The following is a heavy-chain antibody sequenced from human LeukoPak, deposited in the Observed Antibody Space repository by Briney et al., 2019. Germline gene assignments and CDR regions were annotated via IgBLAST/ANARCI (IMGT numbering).Heavy chain of an antibody. D-gene: IGHD3-3*01. CDR2: GGST. J-gene: IGHJ4*02. CDR3: AKVGGRGITIFGVVTRFDY. Sequence: GGSTYYADSVNGRFTISRDNSKNTLYLQMNSLRAEDTAVYYCAKVGGRGITIFGVVTRFDYWGQGTLVTVSS. V-gene: IGHV3-23*01.